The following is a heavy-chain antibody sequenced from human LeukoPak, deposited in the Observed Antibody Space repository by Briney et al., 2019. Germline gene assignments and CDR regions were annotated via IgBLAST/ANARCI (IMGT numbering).Heavy chain of an antibody. D-gene: IGHD4-17*01. Sequence: GRSLRLSCAASGFTFSSYGMLWVRQAPGKGLEWVAVIWYDGSNKYYADSVKGRFTISRDNSKNTLYLQMNSLRAEDTAVYYCAKAGLGGDYEGNYFDYWGQGTLVTVSS. CDR1: GFTFSSYG. V-gene: IGHV3-33*06. J-gene: IGHJ4*02. CDR3: AKAGLGGDYEGNYFDY. CDR2: IWYDGSNK.